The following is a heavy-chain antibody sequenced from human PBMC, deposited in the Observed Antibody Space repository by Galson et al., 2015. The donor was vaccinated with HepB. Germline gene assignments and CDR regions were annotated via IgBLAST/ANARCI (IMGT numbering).Heavy chain of an antibody. CDR1: GFTFSSYA. J-gene: IGHJ6*02. CDR2: ISNDGSNK. Sequence: SLRLSCAASGFTFSSYAMHWVRQAPGKGLEWVAVISNDGSNKYYADSVKGRFTISRDNSKNTLYLQMNSLRAEDTAVYYCARDPPPGYCSSTSCYVTYGMDVWGQGTTVTVSS. CDR3: ARDPPPGYCSSTSCYVTYGMDV. V-gene: IGHV3-30*04. D-gene: IGHD2-2*01.